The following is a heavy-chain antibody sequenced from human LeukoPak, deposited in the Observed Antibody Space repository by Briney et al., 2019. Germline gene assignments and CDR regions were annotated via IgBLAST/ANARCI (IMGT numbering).Heavy chain of an antibody. J-gene: IGHJ6*02. D-gene: IGHD2-2*01. CDR2: INPNSGGT. V-gene: IGHV1-2*02. CDR1: GYTFTGYY. CDR3: ATSCRSTSCFRGYGMDV. Sequence: ASVTVSCKASGYTFTGYYMHWVRQAPGQGLEWMGWINPNSGGTNYAQKFQGRVTMTRDTSISTAYMELSRLRSDDTAVYYCATSCRSTSCFRGYGMDVWGQGTTVTVSS.